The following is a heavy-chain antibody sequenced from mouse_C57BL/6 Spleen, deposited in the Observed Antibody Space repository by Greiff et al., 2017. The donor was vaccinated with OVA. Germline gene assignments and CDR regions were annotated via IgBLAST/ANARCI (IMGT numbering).Heavy chain of an antibody. CDR3: ASGKGAWFAY. Sequence: EVQLQQSGPGLVKPSQSLSLTCSVTGYSITSGYYWNWIRQFPGNKLEWMGYISYDGSNNYNPSLKNRISITRDTSKNQFFLKLNSVTTEDTATYYCASGKGAWFAYWGQGTLVTVSA. CDR2: ISYDGSN. CDR1: GYSITSGYY. V-gene: IGHV3-6*01. J-gene: IGHJ3*01.